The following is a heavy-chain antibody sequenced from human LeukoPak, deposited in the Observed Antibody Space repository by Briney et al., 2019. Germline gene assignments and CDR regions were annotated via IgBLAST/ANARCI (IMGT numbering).Heavy chain of an antibody. V-gene: IGHV7-4-1*01. D-gene: IGHD2-15*01. Sequence: ASVKVSCKASGYTFTSYAMNWVRQAPGQGLEWMGWINTNTGNPTYAQGIPGRFVFSLDTSVSTAYLQIDNLKAEDTAVYYCASGGCSGGSCYSLLSWGQGTLVTVSS. CDR2: INTNTGNP. J-gene: IGHJ5*01. CDR3: ASGGCSGGSCYSLLS. CDR1: GYTFTSYA.